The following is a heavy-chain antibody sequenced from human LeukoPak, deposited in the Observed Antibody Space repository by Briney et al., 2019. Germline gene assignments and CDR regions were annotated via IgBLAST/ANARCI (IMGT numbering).Heavy chain of an antibody. J-gene: IGHJ4*02. Sequence: SETLSLTCTVSGGSISSYYWSWIRQPAGKGLEWIGRIYTSGSTNYNLSLKSRVTMSVDTSKNQFSLKLSSVTAADTAVYYCARDGSSSSWSLKSQFDYWGQGTLVTVPS. CDR1: GGSISSYY. V-gene: IGHV4-4*07. CDR2: IYTSGST. CDR3: ARDGSSSSWSLKSQFDY. D-gene: IGHD6-13*01.